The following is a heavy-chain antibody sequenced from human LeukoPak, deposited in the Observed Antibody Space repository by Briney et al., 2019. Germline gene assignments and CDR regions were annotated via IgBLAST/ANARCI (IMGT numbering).Heavy chain of an antibody. D-gene: IGHD3-10*01. CDR2: ISGSGGST. V-gene: IGHV3-23*01. J-gene: IGHJ4*02. Sequence: PGGSLRLSCAASGFTFSSYAMSWVRQAPGKGLEWVSAISGSGGSTYYADSVKGRFTISRDNSRNTVFLQMNRLRPEDTAVYYCVKEAYYGWGSSPTFYFDCWGQGTGSPSPQ. CDR1: GFTFSSYA. CDR3: VKEAYYGWGSSPTFYFDC.